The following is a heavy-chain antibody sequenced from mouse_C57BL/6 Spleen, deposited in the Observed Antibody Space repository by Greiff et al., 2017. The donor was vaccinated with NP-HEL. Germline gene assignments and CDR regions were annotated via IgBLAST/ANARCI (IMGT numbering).Heavy chain of an antibody. D-gene: IGHD2-4*01. CDR3: ATYDYDGAVYAMDY. V-gene: IGHV2-5*01. CDR1: GFSLTSYG. CDR2: IWRGGST. Sequence: QVQLQQSGPGLVQPSQSLSITCTVSGFSLTSYGVHWVRQSPGKGLEWLGVIWRGGSTDYNAAFMSRLSITKDNSKSQVFFKMNSLQADDTAIYYCATYDYDGAVYAMDYWGQGTSVTVSS. J-gene: IGHJ4*01.